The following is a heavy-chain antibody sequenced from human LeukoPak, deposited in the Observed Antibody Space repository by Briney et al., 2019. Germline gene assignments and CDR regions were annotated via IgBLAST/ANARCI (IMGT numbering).Heavy chain of an antibody. CDR3: ARDAGGLGLDY. CDR2: INSDGSST. V-gene: IGHV3-74*01. CDR1: GFTFSSYW. Sequence: GGSLRLSCAASGFTFSSYWMHWVRQAPGKGLVWVSRINSDGSSTSYADSVKGRFTISRDNAKNTLYLQMNSLRAEDKAVYYCARDAGGLGLDYWGQGTLVTVSS. D-gene: IGHD3-16*01. J-gene: IGHJ4*02.